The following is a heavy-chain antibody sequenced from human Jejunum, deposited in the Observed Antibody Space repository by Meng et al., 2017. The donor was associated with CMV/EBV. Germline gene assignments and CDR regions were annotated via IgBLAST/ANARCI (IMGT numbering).Heavy chain of an antibody. V-gene: IGHV4-39*07. CDR3: ARAPYNYFDSSGDPPDY. CDR1: RSCYY. Sequence: RSCYYCGWIRQPPGKGLEWIGNISYSGSTYYNPSLKSRVVISVDTSRNQFSLKLSSVTAADTAVYYCARAPYNYFDSSGDPPDYWGQGTLVTVSS. J-gene: IGHJ4*02. CDR2: ISYSGST. D-gene: IGHD3-22*01.